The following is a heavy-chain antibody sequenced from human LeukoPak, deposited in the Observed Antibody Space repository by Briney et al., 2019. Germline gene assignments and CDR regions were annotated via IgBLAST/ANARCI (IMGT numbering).Heavy chain of an antibody. V-gene: IGHV1-46*01. CDR1: GYTFTSYY. J-gene: IGHJ4*02. Sequence: ASVKVSCKASGYTFTSYYMHWVRQAPGQGLEWMGIINPSGGSTSYAQKFQGRVTMTRDTSTSTVYMELSSLRSEDTAVYYCARVGKGYYLGCYFDYWGQGTLVTVSS. CDR2: INPSGGST. CDR3: ARVGKGYYLGCYFDY. D-gene: IGHD1-26*01.